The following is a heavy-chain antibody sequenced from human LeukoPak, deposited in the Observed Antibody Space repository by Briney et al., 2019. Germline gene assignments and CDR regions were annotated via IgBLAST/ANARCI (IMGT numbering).Heavy chain of an antibody. Sequence: GGSLRLSCAASGFTFGSYAMSWVRQAPGKGLEWVGFIRSKAYGGTTEYAASVKGRFTISRDDSKSIAYLQMNSLKTEDTAVYYCTRAPNDILTGYYIAYWGQGTLVTVSS. CDR3: TRAPNDILTGYYIAY. CDR2: IRSKAYGGTT. D-gene: IGHD3-9*01. J-gene: IGHJ4*02. CDR1: GFTFGSYA. V-gene: IGHV3-49*04.